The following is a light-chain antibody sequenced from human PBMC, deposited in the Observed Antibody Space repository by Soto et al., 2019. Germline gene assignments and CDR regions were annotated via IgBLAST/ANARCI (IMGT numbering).Light chain of an antibody. CDR3: SSFTGSTTWV. V-gene: IGLV2-14*03. J-gene: IGLJ3*02. CDR1: NSDVGGYDY. CDR2: DVT. Sequence: QSVLTQPAFVSGSPGQSLTISCTGTNSDVGGYDYVSWYQQHPGKAPKLLIYDVTKRPSGVSNRFSGSKSGNTASLTISGLLTEDEADYYCSSFTGSTTWVFGGGTKVTVL.